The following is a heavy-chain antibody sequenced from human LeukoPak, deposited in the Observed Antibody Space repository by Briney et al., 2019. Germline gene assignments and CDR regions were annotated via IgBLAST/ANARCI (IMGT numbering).Heavy chain of an antibody. CDR1: GFTFSSYS. D-gene: IGHD2-15*01. V-gene: IGHV3-21*01. J-gene: IGHJ3*02. CDR2: ISSSSSYI. CDR3: ARVGCSGGSCYHDAFDI. Sequence: GGSLRLSCAASGFTFSSYSMNWVRQAPGKGLEWVSSISSSSSYIYYADSVKGRFTISRDNAKNSLHLQMNSLRAEDTAVYYCARVGCSGGSCYHDAFDIWGQGTMVTVSS.